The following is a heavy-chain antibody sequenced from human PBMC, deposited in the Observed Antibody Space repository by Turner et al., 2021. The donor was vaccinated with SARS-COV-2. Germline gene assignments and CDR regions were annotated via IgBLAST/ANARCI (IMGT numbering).Heavy chain of an antibody. J-gene: IGHJ4*02. CDR3: AKVASNPGDYFDY. Sequence: EVQLLDSGGGLVQPGGSLRLSCAASGFTFSSYAMSWVRQAPGKGRVWVSGISGSGGSTYYADSVKGRFTISRDNSKNTLYLQMNSLRAEDTAVYYCAKVASNPGDYFDYWGQGTLVTVSS. D-gene: IGHD4-17*01. V-gene: IGHV3-23*01. CDR2: ISGSGGST. CDR1: GFTFSSYA.